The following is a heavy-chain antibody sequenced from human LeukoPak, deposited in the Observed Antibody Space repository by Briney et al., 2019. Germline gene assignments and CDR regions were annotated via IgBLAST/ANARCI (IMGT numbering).Heavy chain of an antibody. J-gene: IGHJ4*02. CDR3: ARDQGGVAGTAFDY. D-gene: IGHD6-19*01. Sequence: GASVKVSCKASGYTFIGYYMHRVRQAPGQGLEWMGWINPNTGGTNYAQNFQGRVTMTRDTSISTAYMELSKLRSDDTAVYYCARDQGGVAGTAFDYWGQGTLVTVSS. CDR2: INPNTGGT. V-gene: IGHV1-2*02. CDR1: GYTFIGYY.